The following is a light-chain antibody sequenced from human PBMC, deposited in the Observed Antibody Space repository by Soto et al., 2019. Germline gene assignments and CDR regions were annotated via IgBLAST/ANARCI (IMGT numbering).Light chain of an antibody. Sequence: DIQMTQSPSTLSASVGDRVTITCRASQSVVDWLAGYQQKPGNAPRLLIYKASSLESGVPSRFSGSGAGTEFTLTITSLLPDELATYYCQQDNIYPWTFGQGTKVEIK. V-gene: IGKV1-5*03. CDR1: QSVVDW. CDR3: QQDNIYPWT. J-gene: IGKJ1*01. CDR2: KAS.